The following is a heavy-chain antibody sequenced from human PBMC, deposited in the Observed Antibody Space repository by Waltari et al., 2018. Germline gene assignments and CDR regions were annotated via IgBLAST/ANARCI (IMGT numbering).Heavy chain of an antibody. CDR1: GRSISSSSYY. CDR3: ARARLGDYYFDY. J-gene: IGHJ4*02. D-gene: IGHD4-17*01. Sequence: QLQLQESGPGLVKPSETLSLTCTVPGRSISSSSYYWVWIRQPPGKGLEWIGSIYYSGSTYYNPSLKSRVTISVDTSKNQFSLKLSSVTAADTAVYYCARARLGDYYFDYWGQGTLVTVSS. CDR2: IYYSGST. V-gene: IGHV4-39*07.